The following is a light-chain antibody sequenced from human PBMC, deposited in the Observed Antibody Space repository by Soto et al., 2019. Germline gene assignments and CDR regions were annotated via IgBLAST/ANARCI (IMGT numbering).Light chain of an antibody. Sequence: DIQMTQSPSSLSASVGDRVTITCRASQSISIFLNWYQQKPGKAPKLLIYAASNLQSGVPSRFSGSGSGTDFTLTISSLQPEDFATHYCQQSYNTPPITFGQGTRLEIK. CDR1: QSISIF. CDR2: AAS. CDR3: QQSYNTPPIT. V-gene: IGKV1-39*01. J-gene: IGKJ5*01.